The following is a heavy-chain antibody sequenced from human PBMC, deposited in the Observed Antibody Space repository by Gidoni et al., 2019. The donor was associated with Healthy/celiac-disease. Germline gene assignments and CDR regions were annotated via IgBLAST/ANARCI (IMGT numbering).Heavy chain of an antibody. V-gene: IGHV1-69*01. CDR1: GGTFSSYA. J-gene: IGHJ6*02. CDR3: ARRSMITFGGVIVPINPYYYYDGMDV. Sequence: QVQLVQSGAEVKQPGSSLKVSCQASGGTFSSYALRWVRQAPGQGLEWMGGIIPIFGTANYAQKFQGRVTSTADESTSTAYMELSSLRSEDTAVYYCARRSMITFGGVIVPINPYYYYDGMDVWGQGTTVTVSS. CDR2: IIPIFGTA. D-gene: IGHD3-16*02.